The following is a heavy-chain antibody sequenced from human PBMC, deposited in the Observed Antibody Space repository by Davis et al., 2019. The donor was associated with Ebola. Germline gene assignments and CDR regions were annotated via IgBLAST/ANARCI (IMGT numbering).Heavy chain of an antibody. J-gene: IGHJ4*02. CDR2: ISGRGGST. CDR1: GFTFSSYA. D-gene: IGHD6-13*01. V-gene: IGHV3-23*01. Sequence: PGGSLRLSCAASGFTFSSYAMSWVRQAPGKGLEWVSAISGRGGSTYYADSVKGRFTISRDNSKNTLYLQMNSLRAEDTAVYYCAKDPNIAAAGRGPSLFDYWGQGTLVTVSS. CDR3: AKDPNIAAAGRGPSLFDY.